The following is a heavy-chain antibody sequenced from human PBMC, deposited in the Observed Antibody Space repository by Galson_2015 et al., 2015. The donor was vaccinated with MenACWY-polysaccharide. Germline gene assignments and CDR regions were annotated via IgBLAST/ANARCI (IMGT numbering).Heavy chain of an antibody. J-gene: IGHJ4*02. CDR2: MNTNSGNT. CDR3: TRIIARKHTFVDS. CDR1: GYNFSSYD. D-gene: IGHD2-21*01. V-gene: IGHV1-8*01. Sequence: SVKVSCKASGYNFSSYDINWVRQACGQGLEWMGWMNTNSGNTGYAQRFQGRVAMTRDTATRTACMELRMLRYDDTAVYYCTRIIARKHTFVDSWGQGTLASVS.